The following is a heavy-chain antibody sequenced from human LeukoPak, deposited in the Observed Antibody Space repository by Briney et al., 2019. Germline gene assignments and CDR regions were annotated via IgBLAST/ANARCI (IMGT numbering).Heavy chain of an antibody. CDR1: GFTFSSYW. CDR2: INPSGGST. Sequence: GGSLRLSCAASGFTFSSYWMHWVRQAPGQGLEWMGIINPSGGSTNYAQKFQGRVTVTRDTSTTTVYMELNSLRSEDTAVFYCARARYSSGWGIDFWGQGTLVTVSS. CDR3: ARARYSSGWGIDF. V-gene: IGHV1-46*01. D-gene: IGHD6-19*01. J-gene: IGHJ4*02.